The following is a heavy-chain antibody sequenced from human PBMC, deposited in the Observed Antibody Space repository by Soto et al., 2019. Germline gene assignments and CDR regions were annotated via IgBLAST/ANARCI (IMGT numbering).Heavy chain of an antibody. D-gene: IGHD2-15*01. CDR3: TADVDDGGPLFEF. CDR1: GFAFNNYA. Sequence: EVPLLESGGHLVQPGGSLRLSCVASGFAFNNYAMSWVRQAPGKGLEWVSTIDRTGGATHYADSVKGRFTISRDNSKDTLFLHMNILGVEDAAKYYCTADVDDGGPLFEFWGQGTLVTVSS. CDR2: IDRTGGAT. J-gene: IGHJ4*02. V-gene: IGHV3-23*01.